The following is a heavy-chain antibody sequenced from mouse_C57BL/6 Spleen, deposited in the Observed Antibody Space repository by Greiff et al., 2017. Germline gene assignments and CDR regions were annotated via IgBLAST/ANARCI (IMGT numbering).Heavy chain of an antibody. CDR2: ISYSGST. Sequence: EVQRVESGPGMVKPSQSLSLTCTVTGYSITSGYDWHWIRHFPGNKLEWMGYISYSGSTNYNPSLKSRISITHDTSKNHFFLKLNSVTTEDTATYYCARGERGLRLVFDYWGQGTTLTVSS. D-gene: IGHD2-4*01. V-gene: IGHV3-1*01. CDR1: GYSITSGYD. J-gene: IGHJ2*01. CDR3: ARGERGLRLVFDY.